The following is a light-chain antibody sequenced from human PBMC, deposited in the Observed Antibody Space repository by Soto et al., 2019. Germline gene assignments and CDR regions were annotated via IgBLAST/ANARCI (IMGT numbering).Light chain of an antibody. V-gene: IGKV3-11*01. CDR2: DAS. CDR3: QQRSSCPWT. Sequence: EIVLTQSPGTLSLSPGERATLSCRASQSVSSYLAWYQQKPGQAPRLLIHDASNRATGITARFNGSESGTDFTVTISSLEPEDFAIYYCQQRSSCPWTFGQGTKVEIK. CDR1: QSVSSY. J-gene: IGKJ1*01.